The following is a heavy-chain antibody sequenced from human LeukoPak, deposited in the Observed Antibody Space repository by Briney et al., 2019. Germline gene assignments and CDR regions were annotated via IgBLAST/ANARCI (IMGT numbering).Heavy chain of an antibody. Sequence: GASVKVSCKASGYTFTGYYMHWVRQAPGQGLEWMGWINPNSGGTNYAQKFQGRVTMTRDTSISTAYMELSRLRSDDTAVYYCASPPPVSDDSSHFDYWGQGTLVTVSS. CDR3: ASPPPVSDDSSHFDY. CDR1: GYTFTGYY. J-gene: IGHJ4*02. D-gene: IGHD3-22*01. CDR2: INPNSGGT. V-gene: IGHV1-2*02.